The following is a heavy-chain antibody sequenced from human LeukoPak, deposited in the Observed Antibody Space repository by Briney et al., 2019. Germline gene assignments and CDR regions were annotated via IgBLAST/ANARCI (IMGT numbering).Heavy chain of an antibody. Sequence: GGSLRLSCAASGFAVSSKYMSWVRQAPGKGLEWVSVIYSGGTTYYADSVKGRFTISRDTSKNTLYLHMNSMRAEDTAVYYCARMLISSGYYVDSWGQGTLVTVSS. V-gene: IGHV3-53*01. CDR2: IYSGGTT. CDR3: ARMLISSGYYVDS. D-gene: IGHD3-22*01. CDR1: GFAVSSKY. J-gene: IGHJ4*02.